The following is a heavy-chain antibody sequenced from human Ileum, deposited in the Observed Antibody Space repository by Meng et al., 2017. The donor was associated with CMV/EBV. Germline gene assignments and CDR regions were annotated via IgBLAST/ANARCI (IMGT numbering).Heavy chain of an antibody. Sequence: QVPLQESGPGLVKPSQTLSLTCTVSGGSISSGDYYWSWIREPPGKGLEWIGYINYRGTTYYNPSLKSRLTISVDTSNNQFSLILSSVTAADTALYYCARAISGHYYVPWGQGTLVTVSS. CDR2: INYRGTT. J-gene: IGHJ1*01. V-gene: IGHV4-30-4*08. CDR1: GGSISSGDYY. CDR3: ARAISGHYYVP. D-gene: IGHD3-22*01.